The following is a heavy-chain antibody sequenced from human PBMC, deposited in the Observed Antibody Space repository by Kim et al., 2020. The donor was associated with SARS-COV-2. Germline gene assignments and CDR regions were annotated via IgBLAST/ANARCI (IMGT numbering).Heavy chain of an antibody. CDR3: ARKIYGSSVLGSAFDI. J-gene: IGHJ3*02. CDR2: FYPGDSET. V-gene: IGHV5-51*01. Sequence: GESLKISCKGSGYSFISYWIGWVRQMPGKGLEWMGMFYPGDSETKYSPAFQGQVIISADKSITTAYLQWSSLKASDTAMYYCARKIYGSSVLGSAFDIWGQGTMVTVSS. D-gene: IGHD6-6*01. CDR1: GYSFISYW.